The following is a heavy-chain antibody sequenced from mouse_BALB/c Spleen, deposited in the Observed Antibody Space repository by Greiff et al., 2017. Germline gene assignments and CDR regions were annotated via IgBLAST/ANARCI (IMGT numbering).Heavy chain of an antibody. CDR1: GYSITSDYA. CDR2: ISYSGST. CDR3: ARHYGNWYFEV. Sequence: EVHLVESGPGLVKPSQSLSLTCTVTGYSITSDYAWNWIREFPGNKLEWMGYISYSGSTSYNPSLKSRISITRDTSKNQFFLQLNSVTTEDTATYYCARHYGNWYFEVWGAGTTVTVSS. D-gene: IGHD2-1*01. J-gene: IGHJ1*01. V-gene: IGHV3-2*02.